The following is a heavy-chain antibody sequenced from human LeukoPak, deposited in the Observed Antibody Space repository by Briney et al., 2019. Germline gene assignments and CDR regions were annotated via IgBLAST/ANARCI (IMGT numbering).Heavy chain of an antibody. CDR3: TGVGDY. Sequence: GGSLRLSCAGSGFSFSTYWMHWVRQAPGKGLVWVSGMKPEGGATYYADSVKGRFTLSRDNAKSTVYLQMSSLRAEDTAVYYCTGVGDYWGQGTLVTVSS. V-gene: IGHV3-74*01. D-gene: IGHD2-8*01. CDR2: MKPEGGAT. J-gene: IGHJ4*02. CDR1: GFSFSTYW.